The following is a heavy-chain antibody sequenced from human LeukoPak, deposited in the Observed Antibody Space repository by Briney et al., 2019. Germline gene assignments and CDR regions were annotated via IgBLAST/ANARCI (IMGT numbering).Heavy chain of an antibody. Sequence: ASVKVSCKASGYTFTGYYIHWVRQAPGQGLEWMGWITPNSGGTNYAQKFQGWVTMTRDTSISTAYMELSRLRSDDTVVYYCARAEYYYDSSGSLGWFDPWGQGTLVTVSS. CDR2: ITPNSGGT. CDR1: GYTFTGYY. D-gene: IGHD3-22*01. CDR3: ARAEYYYDSSGSLGWFDP. V-gene: IGHV1-2*04. J-gene: IGHJ5*02.